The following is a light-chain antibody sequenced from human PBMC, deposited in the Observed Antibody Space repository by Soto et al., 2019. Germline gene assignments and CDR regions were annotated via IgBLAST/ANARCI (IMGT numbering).Light chain of an antibody. CDR2: EVG. J-gene: IGLJ1*01. Sequence: QSVLTQPASVSGSPGQSITISCTGSSSDVGGYNYVSWYQQFPGKAPKLMIYEVGNRPSGVSNRFSGSKSGNTASLTISGLQAEDEADYYCSSYTTSSSYVFGTGTKVTGL. CDR3: SSYTTSSSYV. CDR1: SSDVGGYNY. V-gene: IGLV2-14*01.